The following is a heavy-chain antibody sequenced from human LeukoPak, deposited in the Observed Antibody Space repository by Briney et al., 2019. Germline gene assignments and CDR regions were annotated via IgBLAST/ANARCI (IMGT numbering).Heavy chain of an antibody. CDR2: IYPGDSDT. V-gene: IGHV5-51*01. CDR1: GYSFTSYW. Sequence: GESLQISCKGSGYSFTSYWIGWVRQMPGKGLEWMGTIYPGDSDTRYSPSFQGQVTISADKSISTAYLQWSSLKASDTAMYYCARSRTAYGSGKDGMDVWGQGTTVTVSS. J-gene: IGHJ6*02. D-gene: IGHD3-10*01. CDR3: ARSRTAYGSGKDGMDV.